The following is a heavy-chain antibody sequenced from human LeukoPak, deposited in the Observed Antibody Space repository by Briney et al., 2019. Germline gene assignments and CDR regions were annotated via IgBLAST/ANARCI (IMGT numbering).Heavy chain of an antibody. CDR2: IYYSGST. Sequence: PSETLSLTCTVSGGSISSYYWSWIRQPPGKGLEWIGYIYYSGSTNYNPSLKSRVTISVDTSKNQFSLKLSSVTAADTAVYYCARVQGDGIAAASWFDPWGQGTLVTVSS. CDR3: ARVQGDGIAAASWFDP. V-gene: IGHV4-59*01. J-gene: IGHJ5*02. D-gene: IGHD6-13*01. CDR1: GGSISSYY.